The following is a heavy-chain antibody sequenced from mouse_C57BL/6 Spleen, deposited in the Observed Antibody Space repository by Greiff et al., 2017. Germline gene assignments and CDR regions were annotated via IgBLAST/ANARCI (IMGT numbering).Heavy chain of an antibody. Sequence: VQLQQSGAELVKPGASVKLSCTASGFNIKDYYMHWVKPRTEQGLEWIGRIDPEDGETKYAPQFQGTATITADTSSNTAYLQLSSLTSEDTAVYYYARSPPCDDYFDYWGQGTTLTDSS. CDR2: IDPEDGET. CDR3: ARSPPCDDYFDY. CDR1: GFNIKDYY. J-gene: IGHJ2*01. V-gene: IGHV14-2*01.